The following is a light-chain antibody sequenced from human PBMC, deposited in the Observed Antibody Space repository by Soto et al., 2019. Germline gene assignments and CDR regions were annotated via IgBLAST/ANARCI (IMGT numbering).Light chain of an antibody. V-gene: IGKV3-11*01. J-gene: IGKJ4*01. CDR1: QSIGNS. CDR3: QHRYSWPLT. Sequence: EIVLTQSPATLSLSLGERATLSCRASQSIGNSLAWYQQKPGQAPSLLISDASNRATGIPARFSGSGSGTDFSLTISSLEPEDFAVYYRQHRYSWPLTFGGGTKVEIK. CDR2: DAS.